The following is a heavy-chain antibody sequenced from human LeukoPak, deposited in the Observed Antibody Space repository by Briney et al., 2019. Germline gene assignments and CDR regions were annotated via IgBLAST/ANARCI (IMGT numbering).Heavy chain of an antibody. CDR1: GGSISSYY. V-gene: IGHV4-59*08. CDR2: IHYSGST. CDR3: ARGRAAAGHFDL. Sequence: RPSETLSLTCTVSGGSISSYYWSWIRQPPGKGLEWIGYIHYSGSTNYNPSLKSRVTISVDTSKNQFSLKLSSVTAADTAVYYCARGRAAAGHFDLWGQGTLVTVSS. J-gene: IGHJ4*02. D-gene: IGHD6-13*01.